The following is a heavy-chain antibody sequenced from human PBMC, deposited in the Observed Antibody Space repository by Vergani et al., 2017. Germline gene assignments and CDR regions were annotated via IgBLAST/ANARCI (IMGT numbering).Heavy chain of an antibody. CDR2: ISAYNGNT. CDR1: GYTFTSYG. CDR3: ARECGSIAAGGTSLLGYYYGMDV. Sequence: QVQLVQSGAEVKKPGASVTVSCKASGYTFTSYGISWVRQAPGHGLEWMGWISAYNGNTNYAPKLQGRVTMTTGTSTSTAYMELRRLRSDDTAVYYCARECGSIAAGGTSLLGYYYGMDVWGQGTTVTVSS. D-gene: IGHD6-13*01. J-gene: IGHJ6*02. V-gene: IGHV1-18*01.